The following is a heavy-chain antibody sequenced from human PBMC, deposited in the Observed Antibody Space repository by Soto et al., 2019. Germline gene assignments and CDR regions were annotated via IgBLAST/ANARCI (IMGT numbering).Heavy chain of an antibody. CDR3: ARDGWQWLPPWY. Sequence: APVKVSCKASGYTVTGYYMHWVRQAPGQGLEWMGWINPNSGGTNYGQKFQGRVTMTRDTSISTAYMELSRLRSDDTAVYYCARDGWQWLPPWYWGQGTLVTVSS. CDR2: INPNSGGT. V-gene: IGHV1-2*02. CDR1: GYTVTGYY. J-gene: IGHJ4*02. D-gene: IGHD6-19*01.